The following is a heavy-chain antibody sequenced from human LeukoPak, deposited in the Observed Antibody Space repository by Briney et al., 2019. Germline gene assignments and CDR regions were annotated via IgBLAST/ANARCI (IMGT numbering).Heavy chain of an antibody. J-gene: IGHJ6*02. CDR3: ARDRVVVVPAAIHGMDV. CDR2: IIPIFGTA. D-gene: IGHD2-2*01. V-gene: IGHV1-69*13. CDR1: GGTFSSYA. Sequence: SVKVSCKASGGTFSSYAISWVRQAPGQGLEWMGGIIPIFGTANYAQKFQGRVTITADESTSTAYMELSSLRSGDTAVYYCARDRVVVVPAAIHGMDVWGQGTTVTVSS.